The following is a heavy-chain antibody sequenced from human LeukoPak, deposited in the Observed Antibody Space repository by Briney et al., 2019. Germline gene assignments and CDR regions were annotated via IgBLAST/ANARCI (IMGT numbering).Heavy chain of an antibody. Sequence: SETLSLTCTVSGASISSTSSYWGWIRQPPGKGLEWIGSIYYSGSTYYNPSLKGRVTISVDTPKNQFSLKLSSVTAADTALYYCATDDSGGYYHFDSWGQGTLVTVSS. V-gene: IGHV4-39*01. CDR1: GASISSTSSY. D-gene: IGHD3-10*01. CDR2: IYYSGST. J-gene: IGHJ4*02. CDR3: ATDDSGGYYHFDS.